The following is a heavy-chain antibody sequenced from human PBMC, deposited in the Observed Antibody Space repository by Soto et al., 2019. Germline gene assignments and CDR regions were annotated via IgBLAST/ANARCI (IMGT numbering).Heavy chain of an antibody. Sequence: GGSLRLSCAASGFTFSSYWMSWVRQAPGKGLEWVAIIKQDGSEKYYVDSVKGRFTISRDNAKNSLYLQMNSLRAEDTAVYYCARDWGIAAAGSTFDYWGQGTLVTVSS. V-gene: IGHV3-7*01. J-gene: IGHJ4*02. CDR2: IKQDGSEK. CDR1: GFTFSSYW. CDR3: ARDWGIAAAGSTFDY. D-gene: IGHD6-13*01.